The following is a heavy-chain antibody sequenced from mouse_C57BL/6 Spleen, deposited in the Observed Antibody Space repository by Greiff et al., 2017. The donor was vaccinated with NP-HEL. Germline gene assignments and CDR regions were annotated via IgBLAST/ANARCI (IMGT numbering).Heavy chain of an antibody. CDR3: ARQGAYYSNRGYAMDY. V-gene: IGHV1-19*01. Sequence: EVQLQQSGPVLVKPGASVKMSCKASGYTFTDYYMNWVKQSHGKSLEWIGVINPYNGGPSYNQMFKGKATLTVDKSSSTAYMELNSLTSEDSAVYYCARQGAYYSNRGYAMDYWGQATSVTVSS. J-gene: IGHJ4*01. CDR1: GYTFTDYY. CDR2: INPYNGGP. D-gene: IGHD2-5*01.